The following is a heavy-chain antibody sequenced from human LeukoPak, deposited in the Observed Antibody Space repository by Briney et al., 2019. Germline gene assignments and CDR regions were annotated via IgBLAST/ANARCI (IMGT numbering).Heavy chain of an antibody. CDR2: IYYSGST. J-gene: IGHJ4*02. D-gene: IGHD6-13*01. Sequence: PSETLSLTCTVSGGSISSSSYYWGWLRQPPGKGLEWIGSIYYSGSTYYNPSLKSRVTISVDTSKNQFSLKLSSVTAADTAVYYCARAAAGILGYWGQGTLVTVSS. CDR1: GGSISSSSYY. CDR3: ARAAAGILGY. V-gene: IGHV4-39*07.